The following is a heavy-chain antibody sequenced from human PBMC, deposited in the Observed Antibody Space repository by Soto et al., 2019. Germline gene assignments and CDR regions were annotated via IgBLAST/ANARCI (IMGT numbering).Heavy chain of an antibody. J-gene: IGHJ2*01. CDR3: ARDFDVNTALDYWYFDL. Sequence: QVHLQESGPGVVKASETLSLTCSLSGGSTSGKYWSWIRQSAGKGLEWIGRIYSSGRTHYNPFLGSRVSMSVAQNSFSLRLTSVTAADTAIYYCARDFDVNTALDYWYFDLWGRGTQVSVSS. D-gene: IGHD3-9*01. CDR2: IYSSGRT. CDR1: GGSTSGKY. V-gene: IGHV4-4*07.